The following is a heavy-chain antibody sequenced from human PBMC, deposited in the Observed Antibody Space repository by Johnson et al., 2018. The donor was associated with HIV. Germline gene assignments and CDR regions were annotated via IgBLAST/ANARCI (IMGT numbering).Heavy chain of an antibody. D-gene: IGHD3-10*01. V-gene: IGHV3-66*01. CDR3: ARDQTYSCDI. CDR2: LYSGGTT. Sequence: VQLVESGGGLVQPGGSLRLSCAASGFTVGSNYMNWVRQAPGKGLEWVSVLYSGGTTYYADSVQGRFIISRDSSKNTLYLQMDRLSAEDTAQYYCARDQTYSCDIWGQGTMVTVSS. J-gene: IGHJ3*02. CDR1: GFTVGSNY.